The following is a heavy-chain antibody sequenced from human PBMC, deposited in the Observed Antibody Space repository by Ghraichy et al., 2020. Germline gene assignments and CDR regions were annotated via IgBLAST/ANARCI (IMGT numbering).Heavy chain of an antibody. CDR2: ISGSGGRT. Sequence: GGSLRLSCVASSGFNFSIYAMSWVRQAPGKGLEWVSAISGSGGRTYYADSVKGRFTISRDNSKNTLYVQMTSLRAEDTAGYYCAKESVAGVSDAGDAFGGWGPGTLVTVSA. CDR1: GFNFSIYA. CDR3: AKESVAGVSDAGDAFGG. D-gene: IGHD6-19*01. V-gene: IGHV3-23*01. J-gene: IGHJ3*01.